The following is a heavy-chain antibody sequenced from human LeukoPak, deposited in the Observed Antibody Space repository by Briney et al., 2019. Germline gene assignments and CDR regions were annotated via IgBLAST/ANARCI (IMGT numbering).Heavy chain of an antibody. CDR1: GYTFTSYY. CDR2: INPSGGST. D-gene: IGHD1-26*01. J-gene: IGHJ4*02. V-gene: IGHV1-46*01. CDR3: ARVGIVGATPPDY. Sequence: GASVKVSCKASGYTFTSYYMHWVRQAPGQGLEWMGIINPSGGSTSYAQKFQGRVTMTTDTSTSTAYMELRSLRSDDTAVYYCARVGIVGATPPDYWGQGTLVTVSS.